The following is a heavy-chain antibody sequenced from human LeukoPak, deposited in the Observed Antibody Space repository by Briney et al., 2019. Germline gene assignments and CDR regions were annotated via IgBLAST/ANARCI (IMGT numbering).Heavy chain of an antibody. CDR3: ASWPVGWYGEDS. V-gene: IGHV3-53*01. Sequence: GGSLRLSCAATGLSVSSNFMSWVRQAPGKGLEWVSVIYGGGSTYYADSVKGRFTISRDTPNNTLYLQMNSLRVEDTAVYYCASWPVGWYGEDSWGQGPWSPSPQ. CDR2: IYGGGST. J-gene: IGHJ4*02. D-gene: IGHD6-19*01. CDR1: GLSVSSNF.